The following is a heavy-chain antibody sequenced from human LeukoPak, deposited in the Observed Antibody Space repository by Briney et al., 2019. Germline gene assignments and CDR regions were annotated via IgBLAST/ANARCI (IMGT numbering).Heavy chain of an antibody. CDR1: GGSISSRSYY. V-gene: IGHV4-39*01. Sequence: PSETLSLTCTVSGGSISSRSYYWGWIRQPPGKGLEWIGSMYYSGNTYYNPSLKSRVTISVDTSKNQFSLKLSSVTAADTAVYYCARKVRPDYSRFDYWGQGTLVTVPS. D-gene: IGHD4/OR15-4a*01. CDR3: ARKVRPDYSRFDY. CDR2: MYYSGNT. J-gene: IGHJ4*02.